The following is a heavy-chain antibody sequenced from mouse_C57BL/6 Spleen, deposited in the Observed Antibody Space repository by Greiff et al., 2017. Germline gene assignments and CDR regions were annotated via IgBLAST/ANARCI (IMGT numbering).Heavy chain of an antibody. CDR2: ISNLAYSI. J-gene: IGHJ4*01. Sequence: EVKLMESGGGLVQPGGSLKLSCAASGFTFSDYGMAWVRQAPRKGPEWVAFISNLAYSIKYADNVTGRFTISRENAKNTLYLDMSSLRSVDTAMYYCARHECNLYAMDYWGQGTSVTVSS. D-gene: IGHD2-1*01. CDR1: GFTFSDYG. CDR3: ARHECNLYAMDY. V-gene: IGHV5-15*01.